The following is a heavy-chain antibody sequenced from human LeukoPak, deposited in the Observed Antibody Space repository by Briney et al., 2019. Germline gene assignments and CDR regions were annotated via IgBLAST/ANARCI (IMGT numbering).Heavy chain of an antibody. Sequence: GGSLRLSCAASGFTFSSYGMHWVRQAPGKGLEWAAVIWYDGSNKYYADSVKGRFTISRDNSKNTLYLQMNSLRAEDTAVYYCAKARRHYDILTGYEYWGQGTLVTVSS. V-gene: IGHV3-33*06. D-gene: IGHD3-9*01. CDR2: IWYDGSNK. CDR1: GFTFSSYG. J-gene: IGHJ4*02. CDR3: AKARRHYDILTGYEY.